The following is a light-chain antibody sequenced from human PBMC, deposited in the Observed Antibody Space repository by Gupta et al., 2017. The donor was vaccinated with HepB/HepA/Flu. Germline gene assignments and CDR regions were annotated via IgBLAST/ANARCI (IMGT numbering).Light chain of an antibody. Sequence: QSARPQPPPGPRSPGQPSTTSCTGTTSDVVSYNLVSCYQQLPGKAPKLMIYEVSKRPSGVSNRFSGSKSGNTASLTISGLQAEDEADYYCCSYAGSSTYVVFGGGTKLTVL. CDR2: EVS. J-gene: IGLJ2*01. V-gene: IGLV2-23*02. CDR1: TSDVVSYNL. CDR3: CSYAGSSTYVV.